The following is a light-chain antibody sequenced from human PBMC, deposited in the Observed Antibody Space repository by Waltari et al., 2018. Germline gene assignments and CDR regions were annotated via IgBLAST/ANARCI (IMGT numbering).Light chain of an antibody. J-gene: IGLJ3*02. V-gene: IGLV1-47*01. Sequence: QSVLTQPPSASGTPGQRVTISCSGSSSNIGRNYVYWYQQLPGTAPKLLIYRKNLGPSGGPDRFSGANSGTSASLAISGLRSEDEADYYCAAWDDSLSGWVFGGGTKLTVL. CDR2: RKN. CDR3: AAWDDSLSGWV. CDR1: SSNIGRNY.